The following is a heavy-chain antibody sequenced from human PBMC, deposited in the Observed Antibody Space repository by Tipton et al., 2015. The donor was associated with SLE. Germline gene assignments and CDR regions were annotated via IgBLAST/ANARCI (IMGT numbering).Heavy chain of an antibody. J-gene: IGHJ6*02. CDR2: ISSSSSYI. CDR1: GFTFSSYS. V-gene: IGHV3-21*01. CDR3: SASLLPLYGMDV. D-gene: IGHD2-15*01. Sequence: SGFTFSSYSMNWVRQAPGKGLEWVSSISSSSSYIYYADSVKGRFTISRDNSKNTLYLQMNSLRAENTAVYYCSASLLPLYGMDVWGQGTTVTVSS.